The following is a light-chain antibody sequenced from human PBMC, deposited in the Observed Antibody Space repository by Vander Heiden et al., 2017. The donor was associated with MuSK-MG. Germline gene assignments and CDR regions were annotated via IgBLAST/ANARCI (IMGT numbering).Light chain of an antibody. V-gene: IGKV3-20*01. CDR1: QSVTSNY. Sequence: EIVLTQSPGTLSLSPGERATLSCRTSQSVTSNYLAWYQQKPGQAPRLLNFGASSRATCIPNRVSGTGSGTSFTLNNNKLGPGGFAVYYCQPYGSSPYTFGQGTKLEIK. J-gene: IGKJ2*01. CDR2: GAS. CDR3: QPYGSSPYT.